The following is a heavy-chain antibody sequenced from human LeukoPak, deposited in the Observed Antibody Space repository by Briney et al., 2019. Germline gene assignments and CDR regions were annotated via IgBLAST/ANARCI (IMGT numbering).Heavy chain of an antibody. CDR1: SESFSGYF. CDR2: INYSGST. V-gene: IGHV4-34*01. D-gene: IGHD3-3*01. CDR3: ARTYYDFWSGYPYYFDY. J-gene: IGHJ4*02. Sequence: SETLSLTCAIYSESFSGYFWSWIRQPPGKGLEWIGEINYSGSTNYNPSLKSRVTISVDTSKNQFSLKLSSVTAADTAVYYCARTYYDFWSGYPYYFDYWGQGTLVTVSS.